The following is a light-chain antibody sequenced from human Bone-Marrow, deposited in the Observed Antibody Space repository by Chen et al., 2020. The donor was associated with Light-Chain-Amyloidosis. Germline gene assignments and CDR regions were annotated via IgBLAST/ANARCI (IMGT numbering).Light chain of an antibody. CDR2: VSS. CDR1: QTISSNY. Sequence: EIVLTQSPGTLSLSPGEGANLSCRASQTISSNYLTWYPQKFGQAPRLLIYVSSSRATGIPDRFTGSGSGTDFTLTITRLEPEDFAMYYCQQYGTSPLTFGGGTKVEIK. V-gene: IGKV3-20*01. CDR3: QQYGTSPLT. J-gene: IGKJ4*01.